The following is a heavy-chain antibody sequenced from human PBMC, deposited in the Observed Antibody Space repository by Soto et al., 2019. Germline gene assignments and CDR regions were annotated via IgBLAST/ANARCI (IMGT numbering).Heavy chain of an antibody. V-gene: IGHV4-4*02. CDR3: ARARIGAAIFDY. Sequence: QVQLQESGPGLVKPSGTLSLTCAVSGGSISSSNWWSWVRQPPGKGLEWIGEIYHSGSTNYKPSLKSRLTVSVDKSKNQFSLKLSSVTAADTAVYYCARARIGAAIFDYWGQGTLVTVSS. D-gene: IGHD5-18*01. J-gene: IGHJ4*02. CDR2: IYHSGST. CDR1: GGSISSSNW.